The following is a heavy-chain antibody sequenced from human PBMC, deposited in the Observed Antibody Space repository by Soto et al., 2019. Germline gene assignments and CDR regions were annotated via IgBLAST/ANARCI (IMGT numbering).Heavy chain of an antibody. CDR2: ISGSGDTT. D-gene: IGHD3-10*01. CDR1: WFTFSTSA. CDR3: AKDREVRGLIPNWFDP. Sequence: GEYLILSCAASWFTFSTSAMTWVRQSPGMGLEWVSAISGSGDTTYYADSVKGRFTISRDNSKNTLYLQMNSLRAEDTAVYYCAKDREVRGLIPNWFDPWGQGTLVTVSS. V-gene: IGHV3-23*01. J-gene: IGHJ5*02.